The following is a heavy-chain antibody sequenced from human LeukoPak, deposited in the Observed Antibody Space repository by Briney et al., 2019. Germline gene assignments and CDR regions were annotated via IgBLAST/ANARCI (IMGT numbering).Heavy chain of an antibody. V-gene: IGHV4-59*12. CDR2: IYYTGST. CDR3: ARDAVGSSYFDY. CDR1: GGSISPYF. J-gene: IGHJ4*02. D-gene: IGHD6-6*01. Sequence: SETLSLTCTVSGGSISPYFWGWIRQPPGKGLEWMGYIYYTGSTNYNPSLKSRVTISIDASKNQLSLKLDSVTAADTAMYYCARDAVGSSYFDYWGQGTLVAVSS.